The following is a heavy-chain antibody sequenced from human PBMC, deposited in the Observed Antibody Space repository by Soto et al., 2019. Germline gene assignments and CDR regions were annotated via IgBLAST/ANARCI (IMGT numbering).Heavy chain of an antibody. CDR1: GYTFTSYA. CDR3: ARDRRSSTGGAGKGIFDY. D-gene: IGHD2-2*01. CDR2: INAGNGNT. Sequence: QVQLVQSGAEVKKPGASVKVSCKASGYTFTSYAMHWVRQAPGQRLEWMGWINAGNGNTKYSQKFQGRVTITRDTSASTAYMELSSLRSEDTAVYYCARDRRSSTGGAGKGIFDYWGQGTLVTVSS. V-gene: IGHV1-3*01. J-gene: IGHJ4*02.